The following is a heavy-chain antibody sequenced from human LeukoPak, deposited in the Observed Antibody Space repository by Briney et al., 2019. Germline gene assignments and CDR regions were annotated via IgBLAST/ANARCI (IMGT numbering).Heavy chain of an antibody. V-gene: IGHV4-4*07. D-gene: IGHD2-15*01. CDR3: ARGGAVVVAARYRWFDP. CDR2: IYTSGST. J-gene: IGHJ5*02. Sequence: SETLSLTCTVSGGSISSYYWSWIRQPAGKGLEWIGRIYTSGSTNYNPSLKSRVTMSVDTSKNQFSLKLSSVTAADTAVYYCARGGAVVVAARYRWFDPWGQGTLVTVSS. CDR1: GGSISSYY.